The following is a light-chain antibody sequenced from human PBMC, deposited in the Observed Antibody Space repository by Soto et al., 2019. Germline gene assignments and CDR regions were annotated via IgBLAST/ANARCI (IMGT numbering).Light chain of an antibody. CDR1: QSLLHYNGYNY. J-gene: IGKJ4*01. Sequence: DIVMTQSPLSLPVTPGEAASISCRSSQSLLHYNGYNYLDWYLQRPGQSPQLLIYLGSNRAPGVPDRFNGSGSGTDFTLKIRRVEADDVGVYYCMQALQTPLTFGGGTKVEIK. V-gene: IGKV2-28*01. CDR3: MQALQTPLT. CDR2: LGS.